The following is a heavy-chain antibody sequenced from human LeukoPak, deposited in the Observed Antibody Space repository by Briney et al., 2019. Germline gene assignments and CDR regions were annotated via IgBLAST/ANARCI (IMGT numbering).Heavy chain of an antibody. D-gene: IGHD5-18*01. Sequence: ASVKVSCKASGYTFTSYAMHWVRQAPGQRLEXXXXXNAGNGNTKYXXXXXXXXXXTRXXSASTAYMELSSLRSEDTAVYYCAXVVDVNSYGLFDYWGQGTLVTVSS. CDR2: XNAGNGNT. CDR3: AXVVDVNSYGLFDY. CDR1: GYTFTSYA. V-gene: IGHV1-3*01. J-gene: IGHJ4*02.